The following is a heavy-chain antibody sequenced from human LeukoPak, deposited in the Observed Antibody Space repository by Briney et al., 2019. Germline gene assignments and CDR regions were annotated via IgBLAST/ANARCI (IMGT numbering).Heavy chain of an antibody. V-gene: IGHV4-4*07. CDR3: GRVGRDGCGGSCYQPIDY. CDR1: GGSISSYY. J-gene: IGHJ4*02. Sequence: SETLSLTCSVSGGSISSYYWSWIRQPTGKGLEWIGRIYTSGSTNYNPSLKSRIIISVDAYKNKIFSKLSSVTAADTDVYYCGRVGRDGCGGSCYQPIDYWGQGTLVTVSS. CDR2: IYTSGST. D-gene: IGHD2-15*01.